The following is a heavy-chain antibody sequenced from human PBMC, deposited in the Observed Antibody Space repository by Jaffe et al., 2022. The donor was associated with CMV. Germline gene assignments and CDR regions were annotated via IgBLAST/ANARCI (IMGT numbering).Heavy chain of an antibody. V-gene: IGHV5-10-1*03. CDR3: ARGYEVVPAAMLGYYYYYMDV. CDR1: GYSFTSYW. D-gene: IGHD2-2*01. CDR2: IDPSDSYT. J-gene: IGHJ6*03. Sequence: EVQLVQSGAEVKKPGESLRISCKGSGYSFTSYWISWVRQMPGKGLEWMGRIDPSDSYTNYSPSFQGHVTISADKSISTAYLQWSSLKASDTAMYYCARGYEVVPAAMLGYYYYYMDVWGKGTTVTVSS.